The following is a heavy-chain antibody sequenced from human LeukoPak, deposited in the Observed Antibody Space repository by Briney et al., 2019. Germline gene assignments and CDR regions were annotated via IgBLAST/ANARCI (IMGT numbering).Heavy chain of an antibody. CDR2: ISSSGSTI. Sequence: PGGSLRLSCAASGFTFSSYEMNWVRQAPGKGLEWVSYISSSGSTIYYADSVKGRFTISRDNAKNSLYLQMNSLRDEDTAVYYCASFLTYYYDSSGYNYYYGMDVWGQGTTVTVSS. D-gene: IGHD3-22*01. CDR3: ASFLTYYYDSSGYNYYYGMDV. J-gene: IGHJ6*02. V-gene: IGHV3-48*03. CDR1: GFTFSSYE.